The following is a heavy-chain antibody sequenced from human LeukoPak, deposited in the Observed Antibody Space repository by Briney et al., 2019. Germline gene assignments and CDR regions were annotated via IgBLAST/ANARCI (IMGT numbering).Heavy chain of an antibody. J-gene: IGHJ4*02. CDR3: AKDTQAVAGSVVDY. CDR2: ISWNSGSI. Sequence: PGRSLRLSCAASGFTFDDYAMHWVRQAPEKGLEWVSGISWNSGSIGYADSVKGRFTISRDNAKNSLYLQMNSLRAEDTALYYCAKDTQAVAGSVVDYWGQGTLVTVSS. V-gene: IGHV3-9*01. D-gene: IGHD6-19*01. CDR1: GFTFDDYA.